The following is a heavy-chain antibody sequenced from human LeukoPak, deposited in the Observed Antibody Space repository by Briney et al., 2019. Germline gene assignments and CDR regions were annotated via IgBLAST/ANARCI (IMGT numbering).Heavy chain of an antibody. J-gene: IGHJ4*02. CDR1: GFTFSSYG. Sequence: GGSLRLSCAASGFTFSSYGMHRVRQAPGKGLEWVAVISYDGSNKYYADSVKGRFTISRDNSKNTLYLQMNSLRAEDTAVYYCAKGRDSRDFDYWGQGTLVTVSS. D-gene: IGHD6-13*01. V-gene: IGHV3-30*18. CDR2: ISYDGSNK. CDR3: AKGRDSRDFDY.